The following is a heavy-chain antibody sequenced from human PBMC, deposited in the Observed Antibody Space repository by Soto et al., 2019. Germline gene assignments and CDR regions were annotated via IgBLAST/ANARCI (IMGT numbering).Heavy chain of an antibody. D-gene: IGHD3-22*01. CDR1: GGTFSSYT. J-gene: IGHJ5*02. CDR2: IIPILGIA. Sequence: QVQLVQSGAEVKKPGSSVKVSCKASGGTFSSYTISWVRQAPGQGLEWMGRIIPILGIANYAQKFQGRVTITADKTTSTAYMELSSLRSNDTAVYYCARGDYDSSGYPGNWFAPGGQGTLITVSS. CDR3: ARGDYDSSGYPGNWFAP. V-gene: IGHV1-69*02.